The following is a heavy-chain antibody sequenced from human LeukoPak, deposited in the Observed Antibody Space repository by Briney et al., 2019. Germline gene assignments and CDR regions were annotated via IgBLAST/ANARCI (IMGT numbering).Heavy chain of an antibody. Sequence: SETLSLTCTVSGGSISSYYWSWIRQPAGKGLEWIGRIYTSGSTNHNPSLKSRVTMSVDTSKNQFSLKLSSVTAADTAVYYCARDKYYYGSGSYFFDYWGQGTLVTVSS. V-gene: IGHV4-4*07. CDR1: GGSISSYY. D-gene: IGHD3-10*01. CDR3: ARDKYYYGSGSYFFDY. J-gene: IGHJ4*02. CDR2: IYTSGST.